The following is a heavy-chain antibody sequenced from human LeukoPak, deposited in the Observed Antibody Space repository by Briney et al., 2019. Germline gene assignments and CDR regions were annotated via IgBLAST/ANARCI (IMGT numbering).Heavy chain of an antibody. D-gene: IGHD6-19*01. J-gene: IGHJ4*02. CDR1: GASIASGDYF. CDR3: AREILRLGSKSFDY. CDR2: ISGSGTT. Sequence: SETLSLTCNVSGASIASGDYFWTWIRQPPGRGLEWIGYISGSGTTKYSPSLNSRISLSLDTSKKQFSLKMRSVTATDTAVYYCAREILRLGSKSFDYWGQGTLVTVSS. V-gene: IGHV4-30-4*08.